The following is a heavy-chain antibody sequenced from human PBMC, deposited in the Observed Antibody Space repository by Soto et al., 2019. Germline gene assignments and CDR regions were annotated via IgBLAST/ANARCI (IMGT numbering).Heavy chain of an antibody. D-gene: IGHD5-18*01. CDR1: GGSISSGGYS. CDR2: IYHSGST. V-gene: IGHV4-30-2*01. J-gene: IGHJ4*02. CDR3: AAGGGLPRYY. Sequence: PSETLSLTCAVSGGSISSGGYSWSRIRQPPGKGLEWIGYIYHSGSTYYNPSLKSRVTISVDRSKNQFSLKLSSVTAAGKAVYYCAAGGGLPRYYWRQGTLVTVSS.